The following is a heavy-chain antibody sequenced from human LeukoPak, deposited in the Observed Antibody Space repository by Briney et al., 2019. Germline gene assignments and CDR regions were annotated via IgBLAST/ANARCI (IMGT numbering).Heavy chain of an antibody. J-gene: IGHJ4*02. CDR2: IYSGGAT. D-gene: IGHD6-13*01. Sequence: TGGSLRPSCAAAGFSVSNMYMSWVRQAPGGGLEWVSLIYSGGATYYADSVRGRFTLSRDNSKNTLDLQMTSLRAEDTAVYYCARGIGSSWSLDSWGQGTLVTVSS. CDR3: ARGIGSSWSLDS. CDR1: GFSVSNMY. V-gene: IGHV3-53*01.